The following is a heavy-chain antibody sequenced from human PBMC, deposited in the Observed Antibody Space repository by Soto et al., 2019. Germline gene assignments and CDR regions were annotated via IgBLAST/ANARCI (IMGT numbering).Heavy chain of an antibody. CDR3: ARSRLWEQHWDT. Sequence: TLSLTYTVSDGYITGHGYYWSWIRHLPATGREWTGYIYFSGSTFYNPFLKSRASIPAHSSKNQFSLKLSSVTAAVTAVYCCARSRLWEQHWDTWGRGTLVTVPQ. V-gene: IGHV4-31*03. CDR1: DGYITGHGYY. D-gene: IGHD1-26*01. J-gene: IGHJ1*01. CDR2: IYFSGST.